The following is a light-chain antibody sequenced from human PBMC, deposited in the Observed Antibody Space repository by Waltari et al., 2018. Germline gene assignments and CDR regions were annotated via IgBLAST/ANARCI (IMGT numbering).Light chain of an antibody. CDR1: QSVGRS. CDR3: QHNVRLPVT. CDR2: NTY. J-gene: IGKJ1*01. V-gene: IGKV3D-20*02. Sequence: SCRAGQSVGRSLVWYQQKPGQAPRLVIYNTYTRATGIPDRFSGSGSWTDFSLTISRLEPEDFAVYYCQHNVRLPVTFGQGTKVEIK.